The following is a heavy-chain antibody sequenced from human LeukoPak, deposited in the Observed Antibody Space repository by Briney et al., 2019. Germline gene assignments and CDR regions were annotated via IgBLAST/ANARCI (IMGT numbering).Heavy chain of an antibody. D-gene: IGHD2-15*01. J-gene: IGHJ4*02. V-gene: IGHV3-23*01. CDR2: ISGSGGST. CDR1: GFTFSSYA. Sequence: GGSLRLSCAASGFTFSSYAMSWVRQAPGKGLEWVSAISGSGGSTYYADSVKGRFAISRDNSKNTLYLQMNSLRAEDTAVYYCAKGYCSGGSCPIDYWGQGTLVTVSS. CDR3: AKGYCSGGSCPIDY.